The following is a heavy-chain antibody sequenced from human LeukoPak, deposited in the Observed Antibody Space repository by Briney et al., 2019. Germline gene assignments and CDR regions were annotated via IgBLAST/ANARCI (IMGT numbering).Heavy chain of an antibody. CDR2: IKQDGSEK. J-gene: IGHJ6*02. CDR3: ARNTSAAPYYDFWSGYFPHYYYYGMDV. CDR1: GFTFSSYW. V-gene: IGHV3-7*03. D-gene: IGHD3-3*01. Sequence: PGGSLRLSCAASGFTFSSYWMSWVRQAPGKGLEWVANIKQDGSEKYYVDSVKGRFTISRDNAKNSLYLQMSSLRAEDTAVYYCARNTSAAPYYDFWSGYFPHYYYYGMDVWGQGTTVTVSS.